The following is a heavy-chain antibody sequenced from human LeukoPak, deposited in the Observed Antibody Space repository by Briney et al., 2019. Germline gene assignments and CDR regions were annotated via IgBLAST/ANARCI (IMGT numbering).Heavy chain of an antibody. CDR1: GYTFTSYY. V-gene: IGHV1-46*01. J-gene: IGHJ4*02. Sequence: VASVKVSCKASGYTFTSYYMHWVRQAPGQGLEWMGIINPSGGSTSYGQKFQGRVTMTRDTSTSTVYMELSSLRSEDTAVYYCARGVTDYDILTGYYHWGQGTLVTVSS. CDR3: ARGVTDYDILTGYYH. D-gene: IGHD3-9*01. CDR2: INPSGGST.